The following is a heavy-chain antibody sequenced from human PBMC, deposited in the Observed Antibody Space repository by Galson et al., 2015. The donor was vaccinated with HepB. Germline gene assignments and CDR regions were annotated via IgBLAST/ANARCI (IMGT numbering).Heavy chain of an antibody. J-gene: IGHJ4*02. D-gene: IGHD4-11*01. Sequence: SLRLSCAASGFTFRDYGMHWVRQAPGKGLEWVALIWAGGINKYYADSVKGRFTISRDNSNNRLYLQMNSLRAEDTAVYYCARDQEIGAYTVTTYNYWGQGTLVTVSS. V-gene: IGHV3-33*01. CDR1: GFTFRDYG. CDR2: IWAGGINK. CDR3: ARDQEIGAYTVTTYNY.